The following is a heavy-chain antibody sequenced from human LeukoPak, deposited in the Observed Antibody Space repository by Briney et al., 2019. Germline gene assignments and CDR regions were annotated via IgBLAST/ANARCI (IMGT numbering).Heavy chain of an antibody. CDR1: GFSFSNYG. J-gene: IGHJ4*02. V-gene: IGHV3-30*02. CDR3: ARVDCGGDCWKY. Sequence: GGSLRLSCTASGFSFSNYGMQWVRQAPDKGLEWLAFIRYDGKTIYYADSVKGRFTISRDHAKNSLHLQMNSLRAEDTAIYYCARVDCGGDCWKYWGQGTLVTVSS. CDR2: IRYDGKTI. D-gene: IGHD2-21*02.